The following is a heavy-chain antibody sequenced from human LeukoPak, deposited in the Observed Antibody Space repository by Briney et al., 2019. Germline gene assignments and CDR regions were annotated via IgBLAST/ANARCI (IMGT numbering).Heavy chain of an antibody. Sequence: PSETLSLTCAVYGGSFSGYYWSWIRQPPGKGLEWIGEINHSGSTNYNPSLKSRVTISVDTSKNQFSLKLSSVTAADTAVYYCARGTKYSYGPSPIRGFDYWGQGTLVTVSS. CDR1: GGSFSGYY. V-gene: IGHV4-34*01. J-gene: IGHJ4*02. CDR2: INHSGST. D-gene: IGHD5-18*01. CDR3: ARGTKYSYGPSPIRGFDY.